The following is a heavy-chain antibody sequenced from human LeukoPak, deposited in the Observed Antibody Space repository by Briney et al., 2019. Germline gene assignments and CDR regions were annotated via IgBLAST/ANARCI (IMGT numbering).Heavy chain of an antibody. J-gene: IGHJ4*02. CDR3: ARDVRSIAAADPLGY. CDR2: ISAYNGNT. CDR1: GYTFTSYG. D-gene: IGHD6-13*01. Sequence: ASVKVSFKASGYTFTSYGISWVRQAPGHGLEWMGWISAYNGNTNYAQKLQGRVTMTTDTSTGTAYMELRSLRSDDTAVYYCARDVRSIAAADPLGYWGQGTLVTVSS. V-gene: IGHV1-18*01.